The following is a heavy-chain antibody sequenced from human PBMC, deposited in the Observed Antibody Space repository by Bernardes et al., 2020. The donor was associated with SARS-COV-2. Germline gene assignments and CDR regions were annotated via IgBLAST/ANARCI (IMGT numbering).Heavy chain of an antibody. Sequence: GGSLRLSCLASGFAFSAYVMHWVRQPPGKGLEYVSAINSNGDNTYYADSVKGRFTISRDNSKNTLYLQMTSLRAEDMAVYYCVKVSLAGTSPDHWGQGTLVTVSS. D-gene: IGHD6-19*01. J-gene: IGHJ5*02. CDR2: INSNGDNT. V-gene: IGHV3-64D*06. CDR3: VKVSLAGTSPDH. CDR1: GFAFSAYV.